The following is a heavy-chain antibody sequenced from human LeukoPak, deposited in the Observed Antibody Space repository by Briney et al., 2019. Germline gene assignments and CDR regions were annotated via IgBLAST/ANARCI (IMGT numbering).Heavy chain of an antibody. CDR3: TTGPGYYDGSAYFDY. J-gene: IGHJ4*02. D-gene: IGHD3-22*01. CDR2: IKTKTDGGTT. Sequence: PGGSLRLSCAASGFSFTNAWMSWVRQAPGKGLEWVGRIKTKTDGGTTDYAAPVKGRFTISRDDSKNTLYLHMNSLKIEDTAVYYCTTGPGYYDGSAYFDYWGQGTLVTVSS. CDR1: GFSFTNAW. V-gene: IGHV3-15*01.